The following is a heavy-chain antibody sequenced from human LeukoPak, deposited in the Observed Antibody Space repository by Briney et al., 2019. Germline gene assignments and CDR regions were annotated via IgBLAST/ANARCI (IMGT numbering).Heavy chain of an antibody. CDR1: GYTFSSYY. D-gene: IGHD6-13*01. V-gene: IGHV1-46*01. J-gene: IGHJ4*02. Sequence: ASVKVSCKASGYTFSSYYMHWVRQAPGQGLEWMGVINPSGGTTTYAQKFQERVTITRDMSTSTAYMELSSLRSEDTAVYYCAADFSEYSSSWYGYWGQGTLVTVSS. CDR2: INPSGGTT. CDR3: AADFSEYSSSWYGY.